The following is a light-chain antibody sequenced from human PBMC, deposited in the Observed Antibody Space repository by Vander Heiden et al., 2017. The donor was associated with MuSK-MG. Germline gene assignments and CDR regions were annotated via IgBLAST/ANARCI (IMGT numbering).Light chain of an antibody. CDR2: SND. J-gene: IGLJ2*01. CDR3: AAWDDSLNGRHVV. Sequence: QSVLTQPPSASGTPGQTVTSSCSGRSPHIGRNTVNWYQQLPGTAPKLLMYSNDQRPSGGADRFSGSKSGTSASLAIRGLQSEDEADYYCAAWDDSLNGRHVVFGGGTRLTVL. V-gene: IGLV1-44*01. CDR1: SPHIGRNT.